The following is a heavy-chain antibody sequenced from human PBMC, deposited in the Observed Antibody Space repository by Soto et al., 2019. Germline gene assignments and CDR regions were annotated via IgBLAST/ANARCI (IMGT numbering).Heavy chain of an antibody. D-gene: IGHD3-9*01. V-gene: IGHV3-48*03. CDR1: GFSFSDFE. J-gene: IGHJ5*02. Sequence: PGGSLRLSCATSGFSFSDFEMHWVRQAPGKGLEWVSYISSGGTTKYYADSVKGRFTISRDNAKNSLFLQMNSLRAEDTAVYYCAREYYDILTGLYLNWFERWGQGTLVPVYS. CDR2: ISSGGTTK. CDR3: AREYYDILTGLYLNWFER.